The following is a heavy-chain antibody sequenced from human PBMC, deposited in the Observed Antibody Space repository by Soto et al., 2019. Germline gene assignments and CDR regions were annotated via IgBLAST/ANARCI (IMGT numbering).Heavy chain of an antibody. CDR2: NNPSGGST. V-gene: IGHV1-46*03. Sequence: QVQLVQSGAEVKKPGASVKVSCKASGYTFTSYYMHWVRQAPGQGLEWMGINNPSGGSTSYAQKFQGRVTMTRDTSTSTVYMELSSLRSEDTAVYYCARDDCSGGSCTTNWFDPWGQGTLVTVSS. D-gene: IGHD2-15*01. J-gene: IGHJ5*02. CDR3: ARDDCSGGSCTTNWFDP. CDR1: GYTFTSYY.